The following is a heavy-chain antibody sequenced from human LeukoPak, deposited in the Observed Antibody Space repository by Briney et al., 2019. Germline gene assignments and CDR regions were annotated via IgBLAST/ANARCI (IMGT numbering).Heavy chain of an antibody. CDR2: MNPKSYNR. J-gene: IGHJ4*02. CDR3: ARGPALGEDKYGVVDY. D-gene: IGHD3-16*01. V-gene: IGHV1-8*01. CDR1: GYTFSNYD. Sequence: GASVKVSCEASGYTFSNYDINWVRQATGQGLEYMGWMNPKSYNRGYAQKFQGRLIMTRDTSKNTAYMELSSLRSEDTAVYYCARGPALGEDKYGVVDYWGQGTLVTVSS.